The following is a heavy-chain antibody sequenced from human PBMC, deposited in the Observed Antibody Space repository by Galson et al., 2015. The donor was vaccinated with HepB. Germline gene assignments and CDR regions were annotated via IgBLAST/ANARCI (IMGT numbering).Heavy chain of an antibody. V-gene: IGHV3-30*18. CDR3: AKGDSNYNFYYYYYYMDV. CDR1: GFTFSSYG. D-gene: IGHD4-11*01. Sequence: SLRLSCAASGFTFSSYGMHWVRQAPGKGLEWVAVISYDGSNKYYADSVKGRFTISRDNSKNTLYLQMNSLRAEDTAVYYCAKGDSNYNFYYYYYYMDVWGKGTTVTVSS. J-gene: IGHJ6*03. CDR2: ISYDGSNK.